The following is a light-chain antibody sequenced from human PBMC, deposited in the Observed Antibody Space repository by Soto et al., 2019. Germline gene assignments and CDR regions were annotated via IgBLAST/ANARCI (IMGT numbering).Light chain of an antibody. CDR3: SSYAGSNKWYV. J-gene: IGLJ1*01. Sequence: QSALTQPPSASGSPGQSVTISCTGTSSDVGGYNYVSWYQQHPGKAPKLMIYEVSKRPSGVPDRFSGSNSGNTASLTVSGLQAEDEADYNCSSYAGSNKWYVFGTGTKVTVL. CDR2: EVS. CDR1: SSDVGGYNY. V-gene: IGLV2-8*01.